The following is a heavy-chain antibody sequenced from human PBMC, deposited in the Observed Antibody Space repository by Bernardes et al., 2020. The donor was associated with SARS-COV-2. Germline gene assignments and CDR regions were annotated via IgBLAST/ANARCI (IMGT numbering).Heavy chain of an antibody. V-gene: IGHV6-1*01. CDR3: ARASIVIVPGPLGLSPWGYKYNGMEV. CDR1: GDTVSSPRSS. J-gene: IGHJ6*02. D-gene: IGHD2-2*01. Sequence: SQSLSRACAISGDTVSSPRSSWPWNRQSPSRVLEWLGGTYSRSKWSPDYAFSVRSRMTIKPDASHHQVTLHLNSVTHEDTAVYFCARASIVIVPGPLGLSPWGYKYNGMEVWGPGTTVTVSS. CDR2: TYSRSKWSP.